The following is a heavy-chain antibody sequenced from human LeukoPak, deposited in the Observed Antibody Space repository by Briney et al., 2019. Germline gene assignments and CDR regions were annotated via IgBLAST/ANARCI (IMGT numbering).Heavy chain of an antibody. CDR3: ARAGDTAMVIEY. J-gene: IGHJ4*02. D-gene: IGHD5-18*01. CDR2: INPSGGST. CDR1: GYTFNSYY. V-gene: IGHV1-46*02. Sequence: ASVKVSCKASGYTFNSYYMHWVRQAPGQGLVWMGIINPSGGSTSHAQKFQGRVTMTRDTSTSTVYMELSSLRSEDTAVYYCARAGDTAMVIEYWGQGTLVTISS.